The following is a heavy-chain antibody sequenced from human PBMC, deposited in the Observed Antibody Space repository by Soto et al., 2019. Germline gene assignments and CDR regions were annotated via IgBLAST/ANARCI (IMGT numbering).Heavy chain of an antibody. J-gene: IGHJ4*02. V-gene: IGHV4-31*03. Sequence: QVQLQESGPGLVKPSQTLSLTCTVSGGSISSGGYYWSWIRQHPGKGLEWIGYIYYSGSTYYNPSLKSRVTISVDTSQNQYSLKLSSVTAADTAVYYCARASGGYYYPIDYWGQGTLVTVSS. CDR1: GGSISSGGYY. D-gene: IGHD3-22*01. CDR3: ARASGGYYYPIDY. CDR2: IYYSGST.